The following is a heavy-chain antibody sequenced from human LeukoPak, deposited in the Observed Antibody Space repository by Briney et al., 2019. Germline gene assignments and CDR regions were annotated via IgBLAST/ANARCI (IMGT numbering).Heavy chain of an antibody. Sequence: SGGSLRLSCAASGFTFSSYSMNWVRQAPGKGLEWVSYISSSSSTIYYADSVKGRFTISRDNAKNSLYLQMNSPRAEDTAVYYCARDESRLESSRFDPWGQGTLVTVSS. J-gene: IGHJ5*02. CDR3: ARDESRLESSRFDP. V-gene: IGHV3-48*01. CDR1: GFTFSSYS. CDR2: ISSSSSTI. D-gene: IGHD5-24*01.